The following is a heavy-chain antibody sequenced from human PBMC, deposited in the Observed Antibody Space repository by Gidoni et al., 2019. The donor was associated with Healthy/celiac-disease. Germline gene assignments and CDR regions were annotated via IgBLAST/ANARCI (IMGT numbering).Heavy chain of an antibody. J-gene: IGHJ4*02. CDR2: ISGSGGST. V-gene: IGHV3-23*01. D-gene: IGHD4-17*01. CDR3: AKDMASFMTTVTTDVAY. CDR1: GFTFSSYA. Sequence: EVQLLESGGGLVQPGGSLRLSCAASGFTFSSYAMSWVRQAPGKGLEWVSAISGSGGSTYYADSVKGRFTISRDNSKNTLYLQMNSLRAEDTAVYYCAKDMASFMTTVTTDVAYWGQGTLVTVSS.